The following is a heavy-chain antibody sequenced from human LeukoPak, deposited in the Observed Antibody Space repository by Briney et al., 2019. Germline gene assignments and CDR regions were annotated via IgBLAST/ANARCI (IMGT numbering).Heavy chain of an antibody. J-gene: IGHJ6*03. CDR1: RHTFTGYY. D-gene: IGHD1/OR15-1a*01. V-gene: IGHV1-2*02. CDR2: FNPNSGGT. CDR3: ARDEYSASGTYYYMDV. Sequence: ALVKVSGKPYRHTFTGYYILWVPKSPGLGLGGMGWFNPNSGGTNYAQKFQGRVTMTRDTSISTAYMELSRLRSDDTAVYYCARDEYSASGTYYYMDVWGKGTTVTVSS.